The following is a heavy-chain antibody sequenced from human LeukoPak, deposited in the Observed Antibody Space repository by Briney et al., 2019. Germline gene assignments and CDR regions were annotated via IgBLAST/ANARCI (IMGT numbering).Heavy chain of an antibody. CDR3: AKGMILWFGELSYFDY. CDR1: GFTFSSYG. CDR2: IRYDGSNK. J-gene: IGHJ4*02. Sequence: GGSLRLSCAASGFTFSSYGMHWVRQAPGKGLEWVAFIRYDGSNKYYADSVKGRFTISRDNSKNTLYLQMNSLRAEDTAVYYCAKGMILWFGELSYFDYWGQGTLVTVSS. V-gene: IGHV3-30*02. D-gene: IGHD3-10*01.